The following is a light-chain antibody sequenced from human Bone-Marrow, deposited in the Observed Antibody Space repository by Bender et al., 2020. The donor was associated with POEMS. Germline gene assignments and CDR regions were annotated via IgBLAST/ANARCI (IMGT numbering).Light chain of an antibody. J-gene: IGLJ2*01. V-gene: IGLV3-25*02. Sequence: SYELTQSPSMSLSPGQTARISCSGNALPKQYAYWYQQKPGQAPVIIIYKDTERPSGIPERFSGSTSGTTVTLTISGVQAEDEADYYCQSADSSGTYVEFGGGTKMTVL. CDR2: KDT. CDR3: QSADSSGTYVE. CDR1: ALPKQY.